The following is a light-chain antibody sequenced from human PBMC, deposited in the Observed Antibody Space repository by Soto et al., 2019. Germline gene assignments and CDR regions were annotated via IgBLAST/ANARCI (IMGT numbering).Light chain of an antibody. CDR1: QSPLYSDGNTY. CDR3: MQGITFT. J-gene: IGKJ1*01. Sequence: DVVMTQSPLSLPVTLGQPASISCRSSQSPLYSDGNTYLNWFHQRPGQSPRRLIYKASNRDSGVPDRFTGSGSGTDFTLSISRVEADDVGVYYCMQGITFTFGQGTKVDIK. V-gene: IGKV2-30*01. CDR2: KAS.